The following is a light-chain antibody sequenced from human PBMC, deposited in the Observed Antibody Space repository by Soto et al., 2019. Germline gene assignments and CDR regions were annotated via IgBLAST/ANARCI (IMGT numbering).Light chain of an antibody. J-gene: IGKJ5*01. Sequence: DIQLTQSPSFLSASVGDRVTITCRASQGISSHLAWYQQQPGKAPKLLIYFASTLQSGVPSRFSGRGSGTEFTLTIRGLQPEDFVSYYCQQLNSCPITFGQGRRL. CDR1: QGISSH. CDR3: QQLNSCPIT. CDR2: FAS. V-gene: IGKV1-9*01.